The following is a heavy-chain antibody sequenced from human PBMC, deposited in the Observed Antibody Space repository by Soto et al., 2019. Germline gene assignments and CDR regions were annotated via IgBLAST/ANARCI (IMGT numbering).Heavy chain of an antibody. CDR1: GGTFSSYA. D-gene: IGHD3-16*02. Sequence: WASVKVSCKASGGTFSSYAISWVRQAPGQGLEWMGGIIPIFGTANYAQKFQGRVTITADKSTSTAYMELSSLRSEDTAVYYCARVGGYDYVCGSYRYYFDYWGQGTLVTVS. CDR3: ARVGGYDYVCGSYRYYFDY. CDR2: IIPIFGTA. V-gene: IGHV1-69*06. J-gene: IGHJ4*02.